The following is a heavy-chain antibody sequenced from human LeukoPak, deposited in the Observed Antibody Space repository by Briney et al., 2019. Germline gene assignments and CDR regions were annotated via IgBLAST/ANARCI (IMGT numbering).Heavy chain of an antibody. CDR3: ARGGGLDV. CDR2: INHNGNVN. J-gene: IGHJ6*02. D-gene: IGHD3-16*01. CDR1: GFTFSSSA. Sequence: GGSLRLSCAASGFTFSSSAMSWARQAPGKGLEWVASINHNGNVNYYVDSVKGRFTISRDNAKNSLYLQMSNLRAEDTAVYFCARGGGLDVWGQGATVTVSS. V-gene: IGHV3-7*03.